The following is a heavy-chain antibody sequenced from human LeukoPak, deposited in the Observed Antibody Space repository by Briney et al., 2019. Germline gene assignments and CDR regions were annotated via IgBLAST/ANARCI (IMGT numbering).Heavy chain of an antibody. Sequence: PGGSLRLSCAASGFTVSSNYMSWVRQAAGKGLEWVSVIYSGGSTYYADSVKGRFTISRDNSKNTLYLQMNSLRAEDTAVYYCARFLGTMVRGVINYFDYWGQGTLVTVSS. CDR1: GFTVSSNY. CDR2: IYSGGST. D-gene: IGHD3-10*01. J-gene: IGHJ4*02. CDR3: ARFLGTMVRGVINYFDY. V-gene: IGHV3-53*01.